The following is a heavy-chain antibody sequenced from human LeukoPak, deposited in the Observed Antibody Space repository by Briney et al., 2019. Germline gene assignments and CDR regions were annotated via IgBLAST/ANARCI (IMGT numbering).Heavy chain of an antibody. CDR3: ARDRSDYYGSGSYYPPWFDP. CDR1: GFTFSSYG. CDR2: IWYDGSNK. Sequence: GGSLRLSCAAPGFTFSSYGMHWVRQAPGKGLEWVAVIWYDGSNKYYADSVKGRFTISRDNSKNTLYLQMNSLRAEDTAVYYCARDRSDYYGSGSYYPPWFDPWGQGTLVTVSS. V-gene: IGHV3-33*08. J-gene: IGHJ5*02. D-gene: IGHD3-10*01.